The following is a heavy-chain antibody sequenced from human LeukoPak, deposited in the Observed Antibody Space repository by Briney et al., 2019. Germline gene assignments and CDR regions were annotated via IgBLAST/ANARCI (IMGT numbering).Heavy chain of an antibody. CDR1: GYSFISYC. V-gene: IGHV5-51*01. Sequence: SPQIFSYAAGYSFISYCNGWGSQEPGKGGEWMGRIYPGGCDTRYNPSLQSQVTISADKSINTAYLQWSSLKASDTAMYYCARHYVRGVDYYYYGMDVWGQGTTVTVSS. CDR2: IYPGGCDT. CDR3: ARHYVRGVDYYYYGMDV. D-gene: IGHD3-10*02. J-gene: IGHJ6*02.